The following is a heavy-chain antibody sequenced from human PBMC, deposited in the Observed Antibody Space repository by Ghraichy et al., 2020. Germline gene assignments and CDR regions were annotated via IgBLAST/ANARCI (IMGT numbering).Heavy chain of an antibody. J-gene: IGHJ4*02. CDR1: GITLSTYA. V-gene: IGHV3-48*02. CDR3: ARESPSSGWYPYFDY. CDR2: ISNSGGAV. D-gene: IGHD6-19*01. Sequence: GGSLRLSCAASGITLSTYAMNWVRQAPGKGLEWISYISNSGGAVYYADSVRGRFTISRDNSNNSLYLEMNSLRDDYAALYYCARESPSSGWYPYFDYWGQGALVTVSS.